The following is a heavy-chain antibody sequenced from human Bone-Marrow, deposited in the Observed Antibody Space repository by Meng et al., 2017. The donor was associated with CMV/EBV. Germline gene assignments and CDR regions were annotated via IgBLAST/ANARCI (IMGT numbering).Heavy chain of an antibody. CDR3: ARYYDPSGSFDP. J-gene: IGHJ5*02. V-gene: IGHV4-61*01. CDR2: IYYSGST. CDR1: GGSVSSGSYY. D-gene: IGHD3-22*01. Sequence: SCTVSGGSVSSGSYYWSWIRQPPGKGLEWIGYIYYSGSTNYNPSLKSRVTISVDTSKNQFSLKLSSVTAADTAVYYCARYYDPSGSFDPWGQGTLVTVSS.